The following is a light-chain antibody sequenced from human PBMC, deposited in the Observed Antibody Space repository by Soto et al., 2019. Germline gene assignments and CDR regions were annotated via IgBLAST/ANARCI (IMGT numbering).Light chain of an antibody. Sequence: EIVMTQSPATLSVSPGERATLSCRASQSVSSNLAWYQQKPGQAPRLLIYDASTRATGIPARFSGSGSGTEYTLIISSLQSEDSAVYYCQQCSWHPFTVTFGGGTKVEIK. J-gene: IGKJ4*01. V-gene: IGKV3-15*01. CDR2: DAS. CDR1: QSVSSN. CDR3: QQCSWHPFTVT.